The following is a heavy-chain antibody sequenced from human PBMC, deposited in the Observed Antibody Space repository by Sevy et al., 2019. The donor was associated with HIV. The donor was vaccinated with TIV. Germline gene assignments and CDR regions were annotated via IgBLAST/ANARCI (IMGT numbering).Heavy chain of an antibody. D-gene: IGHD3-22*01. J-gene: IGHJ4*02. CDR3: TGSSSGYSANFDY. CDR1: GFTFGDYA. V-gene: IGHV3-49*04. CDR2: IRSIAYGGTT. Sequence: GGSLRLSCTASGFTFGDYAMSWVRQAPGKGLEWVGFIRSIAYGGTTEYAASVKGRFTISRDDSKSMAYLQMNSLKTEDTAVYYCTGSSSGYSANFDYWGQGTLVTVSS.